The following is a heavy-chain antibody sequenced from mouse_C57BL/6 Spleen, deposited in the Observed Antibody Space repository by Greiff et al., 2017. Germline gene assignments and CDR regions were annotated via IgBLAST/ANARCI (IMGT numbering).Heavy chain of an antibody. D-gene: IGHD4-1*01. V-gene: IGHV1-5*01. CDR1: GYTFTSYW. CDR3: TREAKGDFNWDLAWFAY. Sequence: VQLQQSGTVLARPGASVKMSCKTSGYTFTSYWMHWVKQRPGQGLEWIGAIYPGNSDTSYNQKFKGKAKLTAVTSASTADMELSSLTNEDSAVYYCTREAKGDFNWDLAWFAYWGQGTLVTVSA. CDR2: IYPGNSDT. J-gene: IGHJ3*01.